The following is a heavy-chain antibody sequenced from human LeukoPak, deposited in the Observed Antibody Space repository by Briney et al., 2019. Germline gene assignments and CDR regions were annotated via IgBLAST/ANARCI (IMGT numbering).Heavy chain of an antibody. J-gene: IGHJ5*02. D-gene: IGHD4-11*01. CDR1: GSNLRDYW. Sequence: PGGSLRLSCAASGSNLRDYWMHWARQAPGKGLVWVSRLGTDGTYTNYADSVKGRFTISRDNAKNTLYLQMDSLRAEDTAFYYCVRDPSNSGNWFDLWGQGTLVTVSS. V-gene: IGHV3-74*01. CDR3: VRDPSNSGNWFDL. CDR2: LGTDGTYT.